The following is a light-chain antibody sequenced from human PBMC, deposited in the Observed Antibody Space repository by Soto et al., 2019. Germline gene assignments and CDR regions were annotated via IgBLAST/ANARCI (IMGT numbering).Light chain of an antibody. CDR2: GAS. CDR1: QSVSSSY. CDR3: QQYDRSPWT. V-gene: IGKV3-20*01. J-gene: IGKJ1*01. Sequence: EIVLTQSPGTLSLSPGERATLSCRASQSVSSSYLAWYRQKPGQAPSLLIYGASRRATGIPDRFSGSGSGTDFNLTISSLGPEDFAVYYCQQYDRSPWTFGQGTNVEVK.